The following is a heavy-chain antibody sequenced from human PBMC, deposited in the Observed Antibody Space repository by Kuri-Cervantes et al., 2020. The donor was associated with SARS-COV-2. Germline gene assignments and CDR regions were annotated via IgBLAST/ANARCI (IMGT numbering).Heavy chain of an antibody. D-gene: IGHD1-7*01. CDR2: IYYSGST. Sequence: SETLSLTCAVSGGSISSGGYSWSWIRQPPGKGLEWIGYIYYSGSTNYNPSLKSRVTISVDTSKNQFSLKLSSVTAADTAVYYCARFDWNYVGYFDYWGQGTLVTVSS. V-gene: IGHV4-61*08. CDR3: ARFDWNYVGYFDY. CDR1: GGSISSGGYS. J-gene: IGHJ4*02.